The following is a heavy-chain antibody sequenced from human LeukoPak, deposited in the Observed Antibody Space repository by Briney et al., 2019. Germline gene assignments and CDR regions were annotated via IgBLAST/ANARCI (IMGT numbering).Heavy chain of an antibody. V-gene: IGHV3-30-3*01. CDR1: GFTFSSYA. CDR2: ISYDGSNK. CDR3: LGYCTNGLCSTPSYYYYGMDV. Sequence: GGSLRLSCAASGFTFSSYAMHWVRQAPGKGLEWVAVISYDGSNKYYADSVKGRFTISRDNSKNTLYLQMNSLRAEDTAVYYCLGYCTNGLCSTPSYYYYGMDVWGQGTTVTVSS. J-gene: IGHJ6*02. D-gene: IGHD2-8*01.